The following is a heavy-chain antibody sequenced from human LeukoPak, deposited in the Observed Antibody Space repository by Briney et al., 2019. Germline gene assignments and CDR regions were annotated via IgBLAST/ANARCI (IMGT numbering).Heavy chain of an antibody. CDR1: GYTFTSYY. D-gene: IGHD3-22*01. Sequence: ASVKVSCKASGYTFTSYYMHWVRQAPGQGLEWMGIINPNSGGTNYAQKFQGRVTMTRDTSISTAYMELSRLRSDDTAVYYCARDMDSSGYPPFGYWGQGTLVTVSS. CDR3: ARDMDSSGYPPFGY. J-gene: IGHJ4*02. CDR2: INPNSGGT. V-gene: IGHV1-2*02.